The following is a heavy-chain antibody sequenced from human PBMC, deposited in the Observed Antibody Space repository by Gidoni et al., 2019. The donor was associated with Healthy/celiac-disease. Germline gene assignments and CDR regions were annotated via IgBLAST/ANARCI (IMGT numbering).Heavy chain of an antibody. J-gene: IGHJ4*02. CDR2: ISSSSSTI. CDR3: ASPTILGSGSYGD. V-gene: IGHV3-48*02. Sequence: EVQLVESGGGLVQPGGSLRLSCAASGFTFSSYSMNWVRQAPGKGLEWVSYISSSSSTIYYADSVKGRFTISRDNAKNSLYLQMNSLRDEDTAVYYCASPTILGSGSYGDWGQGTLVTVSS. D-gene: IGHD3-10*01. CDR1: GFTFSSYS.